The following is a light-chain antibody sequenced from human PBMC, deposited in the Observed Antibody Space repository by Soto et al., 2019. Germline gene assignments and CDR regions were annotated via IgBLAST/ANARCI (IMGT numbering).Light chain of an antibody. CDR1: SSDVGSYDL. J-gene: IGLJ1*01. V-gene: IGLV2-23*02. Sequence: QSALTQPASVSGSPGQSITISCTGTSSDVGSYDLVSWYQQHPGKAPKLMIYDVTKRPSGVSNRFSGSKSGNTASLTIFGLQAEDETDYYCCSYAGSDTYVFGTGTQLTVL. CDR2: DVT. CDR3: CSYAGSDTYV.